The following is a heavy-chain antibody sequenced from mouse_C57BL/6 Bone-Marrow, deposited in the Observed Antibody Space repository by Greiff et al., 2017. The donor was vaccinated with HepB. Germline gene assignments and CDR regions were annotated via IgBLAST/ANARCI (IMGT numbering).Heavy chain of an antibody. D-gene: IGHD1-1*01. V-gene: IGHV14-4*01. Sequence: VQLQQSGAELVRPGASVKLSCTASGFNIKDDYMHWVKQRPEQGLEWIGWIDPENGDTEYASKFQGKATITADTSSNTAYLQLSSLTSEDTAVYYCTTACSYYWYFEFWGTGTTVTVSS. CDR1: GFNIKDDY. CDR2: IDPENGDT. CDR3: TTACSYYWYFEF. J-gene: IGHJ1*03.